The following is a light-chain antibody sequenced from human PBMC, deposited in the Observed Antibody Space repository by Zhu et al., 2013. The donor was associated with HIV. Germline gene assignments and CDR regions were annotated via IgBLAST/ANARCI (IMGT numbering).Light chain of an antibody. CDR3: ATWDDSLSGPV. Sequence: SSELTQPPSVSVSPGQTASITCSGDTLGGKYTCWYQQKPGQSPVLVLYEDSKRPSGIPERFSGSNSGNTATLTISGTQTLDEADYHCATWDDSLSGPVFGGGTKLT. J-gene: IGLJ3*02. V-gene: IGLV3-1*01. CDR2: EDS. CDR1: TLGGKY.